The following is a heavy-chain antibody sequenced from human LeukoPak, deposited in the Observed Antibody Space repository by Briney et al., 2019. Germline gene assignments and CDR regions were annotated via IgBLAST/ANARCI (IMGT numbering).Heavy chain of an antibody. D-gene: IGHD6-13*01. V-gene: IGHV1-18*01. J-gene: IGHJ5*02. CDR2: ISAYNGNT. Sequence: ASVKVSCKASGYTFTSYGISWVRQAPGQGLEWMGWISAYNGNTNYAQKLQGRVTMTTDTSTSTAYMELRSLRSDDTAVYYCARDPSGYSSSWYIVGYNWFDPWGQGTLVTVSS. CDR1: GYTFTSYG. CDR3: ARDPSGYSSSWYIVGYNWFDP.